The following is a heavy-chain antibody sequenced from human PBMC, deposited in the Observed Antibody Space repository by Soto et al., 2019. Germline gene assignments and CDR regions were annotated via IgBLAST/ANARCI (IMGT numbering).Heavy chain of an antibody. CDR1: GFTFSSYA. V-gene: IGHV3-23*01. Sequence: GGSLRLSCAASGFTFSSYAMSWVRQAPGKGLEWVSAISGSGGSTYYADSVKGRFTISRDNSKNTLYLQMNSLRAEDTAVYYCAKDPLHRVGATIVEEFENDYWGQGTLVTVSS. D-gene: IGHD1-26*01. CDR3: AKDPLHRVGATIVEEFENDY. J-gene: IGHJ4*02. CDR2: ISGSGGST.